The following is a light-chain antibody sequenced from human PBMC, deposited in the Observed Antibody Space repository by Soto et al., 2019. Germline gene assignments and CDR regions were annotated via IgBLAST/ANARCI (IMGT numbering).Light chain of an antibody. J-gene: IGLJ2*01. Sequence: QSALTQPASVSGSPGQSITISCTGTSSDVGSYNLDSWYQQHPGKAPKLMIYEVSKRPSGVSNRFSGSKSGNTASLTISGLQAEDEADYYCCSYAGSSPHVVFGGGTKLTVL. CDR2: EVS. CDR3: CSYAGSSPHVV. CDR1: SSDVGSYNL. V-gene: IGLV2-23*02.